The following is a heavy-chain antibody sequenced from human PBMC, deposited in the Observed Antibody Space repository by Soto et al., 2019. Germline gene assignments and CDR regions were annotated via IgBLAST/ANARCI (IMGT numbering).Heavy chain of an antibody. J-gene: IGHJ3*02. CDR1: GGGFSSYA. Sequence: SVKVSCKASGGGFSSYAISWVRQAPGQGLEWMGGIIPIFGTANYAQKFQGRVTITADESTSTAYMELSSLRSEDTAVYYCARDQIPRGAFDIWGQGTMVTVSS. D-gene: IGHD2-2*02. CDR2: IIPIFGTA. CDR3: ARDQIPRGAFDI. V-gene: IGHV1-69*13.